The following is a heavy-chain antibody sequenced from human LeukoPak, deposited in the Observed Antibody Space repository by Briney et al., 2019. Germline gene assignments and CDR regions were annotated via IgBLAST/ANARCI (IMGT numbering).Heavy chain of an antibody. CDR1: GFTFTTYF. Sequence: ASVKVSCKASGFTFTTYFMQWVRQAPGQGLEWMGIISPSGGSTSYAQKFQGRVAMTRDTSTSTVYMELSSLRSEDTAVYYCARGGTTDYSMDVWGRGTTVTVSS. J-gene: IGHJ6*02. CDR2: ISPSGGST. V-gene: IGHV1-46*01. CDR3: ARGGTTDYSMDV. D-gene: IGHD1-1*01.